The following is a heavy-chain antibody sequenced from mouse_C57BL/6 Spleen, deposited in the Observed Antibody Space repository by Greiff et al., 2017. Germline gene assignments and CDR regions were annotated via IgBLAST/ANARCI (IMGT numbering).Heavy chain of an antibody. CDR3: ARRAVGNFDY. D-gene: IGHD1-1*01. Sequence: EVQLVESGGGLVQPGGSLKLSCAASGFTFSDYYMYWVRQTPEKRLEWVAYISNGGGSTYYPDTVKGRFTISRDNAKNTLYLQMSRLKSEDTAMYYCARRAVGNFDYWGQGTTLTVSS. CDR2: ISNGGGST. V-gene: IGHV5-12*01. J-gene: IGHJ2*01. CDR1: GFTFSDYY.